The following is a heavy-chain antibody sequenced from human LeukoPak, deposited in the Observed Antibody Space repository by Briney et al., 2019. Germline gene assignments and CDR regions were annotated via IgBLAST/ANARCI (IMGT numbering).Heavy chain of an antibody. Sequence: PSETLSLTCTVSGGSISSYYWSWIRQPAGKGLEWIGRIYTSGSTNYDPSLKSRVTMSVDTSKNQFSLKLSSVTAADTAVYYCARVLGSWYPRSWFDPWGQGTLVTVSS. V-gene: IGHV4-4*07. D-gene: IGHD6-13*01. J-gene: IGHJ5*02. CDR2: IYTSGST. CDR1: GGSISSYY. CDR3: ARVLGSWYPRSWFDP.